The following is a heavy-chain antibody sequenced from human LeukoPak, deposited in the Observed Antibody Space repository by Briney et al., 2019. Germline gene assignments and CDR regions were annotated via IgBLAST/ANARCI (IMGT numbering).Heavy chain of an antibody. CDR1: GNYW. Sequence: GGSLRLSCVASGNYWMHWVRQALGKGLVWVSHINSDGSWTSYADSVKGRFTISKDNAKNTVYLQMNSLRAEDTAVYYCVSFYETYWGRGTLVTVSS. J-gene: IGHJ4*02. CDR3: VSFYETY. CDR2: INSDGSWT. D-gene: IGHD2/OR15-2a*01. V-gene: IGHV3-74*01.